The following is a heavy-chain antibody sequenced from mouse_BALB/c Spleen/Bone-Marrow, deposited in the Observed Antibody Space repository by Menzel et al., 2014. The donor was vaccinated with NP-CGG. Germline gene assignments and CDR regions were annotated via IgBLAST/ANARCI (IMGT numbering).Heavy chain of an antibody. CDR3: ASYVCGFFFDY. CDR2: IDPANGHT. CDR1: GFNIKDTY. J-gene: IGHJ2*01. V-gene: IGHV14-3*02. Sequence: VQLQQSGAEPVKPGASLKLSCTASGFNIKDTYMHWVKPRPEQGLEWIGRIDPANGHTNYDPKFQGQATITADTSSNTAHLHRITLASEDDAFYYCASYVCGFFFDYWGKGSPLTGYS.